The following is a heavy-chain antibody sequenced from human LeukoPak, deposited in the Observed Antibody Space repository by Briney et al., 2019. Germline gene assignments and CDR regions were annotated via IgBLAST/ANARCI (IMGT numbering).Heavy chain of an antibody. CDR1: GYTSTSYG. V-gene: IGHV1-18*01. CDR3: AKDPYGVRGVNYYYMDV. J-gene: IGHJ6*03. Sequence: ASVKVSCKASGYTSTSYGISWVRQAPGQGLEWMGWISAYNGNTNYAQKLQGRVTMTTDTSTSTAYMELRSLRSDDTAVYYCAKDPYGVRGVNYYYMDVWGKGTTVTISS. D-gene: IGHD3-10*01. CDR2: ISAYNGNT.